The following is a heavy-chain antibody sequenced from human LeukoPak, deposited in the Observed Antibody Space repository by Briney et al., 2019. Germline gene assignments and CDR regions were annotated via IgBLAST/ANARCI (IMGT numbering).Heavy chain of an antibody. J-gene: IGHJ4*02. CDR1: GYSFTSYW. CDR2: IYPGDSDT. D-gene: IGHD6-25*01. Sequence: GESLKISCKGSGYSFTSYWIGWVRQMPGKGLEWMGIIYPGDSDTRYSPSFQGQVTISADKSITTAYLQWSSLKAADTAMYYCATNRYGSAWYFDYWGQGTLVTVSS. CDR3: ATNRYGSAWYFDY. V-gene: IGHV5-51*01.